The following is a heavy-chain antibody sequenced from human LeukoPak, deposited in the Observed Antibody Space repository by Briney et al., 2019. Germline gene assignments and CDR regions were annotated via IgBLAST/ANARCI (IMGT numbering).Heavy chain of an antibody. CDR1: GFTFSSYA. CDR2: ISYDGSNK. V-gene: IGHV3-30-3*01. J-gene: IGHJ6*02. Sequence: GGSLRLSCAASGFTFSSYAMHWVRQAPGKGLEWVAVISYDGSNKYYADSVKGRFTISRDNSKNTLYLQMNSLRAEDTAVYYCARPYGSGSYPYYYYYGMDVWGQGTTVTVSS. CDR3: ARPYGSGSYPYYYYYGMDV. D-gene: IGHD3-10*01.